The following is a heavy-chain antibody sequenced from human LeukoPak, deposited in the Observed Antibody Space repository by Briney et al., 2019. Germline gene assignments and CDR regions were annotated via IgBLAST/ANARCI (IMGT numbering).Heavy chain of an antibody. V-gene: IGHV3-30*04. Sequence: GRSLRLSCAASGFTFSSYAMHWVRQAPGKGLEWVAVISYDGSNKYYADSVKGRFTISRDNSKNTLYLRMNSLRAEDTAVYYCASSVNCSSTSCPRGVLRYFNWPIDYWGQGTLVTVSS. CDR2: ISYDGSNK. CDR1: GFTFSSYA. D-gene: IGHD2-2*01. J-gene: IGHJ4*02. CDR3: ASSVNCSSTSCPRGVLRYFNWPIDY.